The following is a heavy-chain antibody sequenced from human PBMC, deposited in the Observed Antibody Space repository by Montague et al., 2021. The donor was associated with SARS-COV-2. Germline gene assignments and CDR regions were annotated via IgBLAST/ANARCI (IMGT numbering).Heavy chain of an antibody. D-gene: IGHD3-9*01. J-gene: IGHJ4*02. Sequence: PALVKPTQTLTLTCTFSGFSLSTSGMCVSWIRQPPGKALEWLARXDWDDDKCYSTSLKTRLTISKDTSKNQVVLTMTNMDPVDTATYYCARIRYDILTGYQTLFDYWGQGTLVTVSS. CDR1: GFSLSTSGMC. CDR3: ARIRYDILTGYQTLFDY. V-gene: IGHV2-70*11. CDR2: XDWDDDK.